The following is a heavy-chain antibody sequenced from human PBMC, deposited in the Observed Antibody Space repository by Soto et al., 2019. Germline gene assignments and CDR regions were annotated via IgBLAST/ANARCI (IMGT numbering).Heavy chain of an antibody. CDR3: ASAAVTGTAGLDF. V-gene: IGHV1-2*02. D-gene: IGHD6-19*01. CDR2: INPNGGTT. J-gene: IGHJ4*02. Sequence: GASVKVSCKASGYMFTYYYIHWVRQGPGQGLEWMGIINPNGGTTTYAEKFQGRVTMTRDTSISTAYMELSRLTSDDTAVYYCASAAVTGTAGLDFWGQGTQVTVSS. CDR1: GYMFTYYY.